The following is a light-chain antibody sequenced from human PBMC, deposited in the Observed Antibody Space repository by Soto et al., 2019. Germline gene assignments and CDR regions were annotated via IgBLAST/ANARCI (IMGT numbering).Light chain of an antibody. CDR2: GAS. J-gene: IGKJ3*01. CDR3: QQYNDWPVT. V-gene: IGKV3-15*01. CDR1: QSISSN. Sequence: EIVMTQSPATLSVSPGERATLSCRASQSISSNLAWYQQKPGQAPRLLIYGASTRSTDIPATFSGSGSGTEFTLTISSLQSEDFAVYYCQQYNDWPVTFGPGTKVDVK.